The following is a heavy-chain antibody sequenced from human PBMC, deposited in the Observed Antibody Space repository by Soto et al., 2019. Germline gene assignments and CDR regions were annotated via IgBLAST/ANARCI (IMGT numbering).Heavy chain of an antibody. J-gene: IGHJ4*02. Sequence: SETLSLTCTVSGGSISSGGYYWSWIRQHPGKGLEWIGYIYYSGTTYYDPSLKSRVTISLDTSKNQFSLKLSSVTAADTAVYYCARAAATGTFISAYWGQGTLVTVSS. CDR3: ARAAATGTFISAY. V-gene: IGHV4-31*03. D-gene: IGHD6-13*01. CDR1: GGSISSGGYY. CDR2: IYYSGTT.